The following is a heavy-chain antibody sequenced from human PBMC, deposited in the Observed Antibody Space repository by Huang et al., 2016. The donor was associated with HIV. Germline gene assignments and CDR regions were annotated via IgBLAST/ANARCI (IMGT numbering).Heavy chain of an antibody. D-gene: IGHD3-16*01. J-gene: IGHJ4*02. CDR3: AMSLRYQYDSRSYWGRYFDY. CDR2: SIPLLRAP. CDR1: GGSFSDQI. V-gene: IGHV1-69*01. Sequence: QVQLEQSGPAVRKPGSSVKVSRQASGGSFSDQIISWVRQAPGQRFEWMGGSIPLLRAPADAQEFKGRVTMTADESTATIYMELNSLTSEDTAVYYCAMSLRYQYDSRSYWGRYFDYWGQGTLVTVSS.